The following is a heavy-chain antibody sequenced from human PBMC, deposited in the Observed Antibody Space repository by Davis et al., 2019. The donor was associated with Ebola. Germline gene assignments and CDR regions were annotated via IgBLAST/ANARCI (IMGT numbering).Heavy chain of an antibody. J-gene: IGHJ4*02. CDR1: GDSVSSNSAA. D-gene: IGHD3-3*01. CDR3: ARAPYDFWSGYYTGGSLH. V-gene: IGHV6-1*01. Sequence: HSQTLSLTCAISGDSVSSNSAAWNWIRQSPSRGLEWLGRTYYRSKWYNDYAVSVKSRITINPDTSKNQFSLQLNSVTPEDTAVYYCARAPYDFWSGYYTGGSLHWGQGTLVTVSS. CDR2: TYYRSKWYN.